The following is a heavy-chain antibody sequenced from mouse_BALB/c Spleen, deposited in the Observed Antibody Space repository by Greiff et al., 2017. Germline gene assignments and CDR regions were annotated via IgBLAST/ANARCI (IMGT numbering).Heavy chain of an antibody. V-gene: IGHV1-69*01. CDR1: GYTFTDYW. CDR3: AREDMITTGDYFDY. J-gene: IGHJ2*01. D-gene: IGHD2-4*01. Sequence: QVQLQQSGAELVMPGASVKMSCKASGYTFTDYWMHWVKQRPGQGLEWIGAIDTSDSYTSYNQKFKGKATLTVDESSSTAYMQLSSLTSEDSAVYYCAREDMITTGDYFDYWGQGTTLTVSS. CDR2: IDTSDSYT.